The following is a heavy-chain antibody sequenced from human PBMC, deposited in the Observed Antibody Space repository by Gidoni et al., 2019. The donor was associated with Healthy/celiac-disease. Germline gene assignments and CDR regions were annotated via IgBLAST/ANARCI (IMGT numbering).Heavy chain of an antibody. CDR1: GFTFSDYY. J-gene: IGHJ6*03. CDR3: ASLGILRLSYYYYYMDV. Sequence: VQLVVYGGGVVKPGGSLRRSGAASGFTFSDYYMSWIRQAPGKGLEWVSYISSSGSTIYYADSVKGRFTISRDNAKNSLYLQMNSLGAEDTAVYYCASLGILRLSYYYYYMDVWGKGTTVTVSS. V-gene: IGHV3-11*01. D-gene: IGHD3-16*01. CDR2: ISSSGSTI.